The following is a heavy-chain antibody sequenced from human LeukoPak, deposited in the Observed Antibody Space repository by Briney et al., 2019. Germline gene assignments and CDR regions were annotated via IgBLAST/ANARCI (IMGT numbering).Heavy chain of an antibody. J-gene: IGHJ4*02. V-gene: IGHV3-74*01. CDR2: MNSDGSSI. CDR1: GFPFSNYW. CDR3: ATVSRSSGRGYFDY. D-gene: IGHD6-19*01. Sequence: PGGSLRLSCAASGFPFSNYWMHWVRQAPGKGLVWVSRMNSDGSSISYADSAKGRFTISRDNAKNTLYLQMNSLRAEDAAVYYCATVSRSSGRGYFDYWGQGTLVTVSS.